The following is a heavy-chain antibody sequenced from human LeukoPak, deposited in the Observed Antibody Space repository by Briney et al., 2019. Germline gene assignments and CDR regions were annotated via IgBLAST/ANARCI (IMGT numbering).Heavy chain of an antibody. Sequence: AAVKVSCKASHYTFTTYGISWVRQAPGQGLEWVGWISASNGSTNNAQQLQGRVTLTTDTSTRTVYMDLRSLRSDDTAVYYCATVTAYGSGTSSSLQSDRYYCYYMDVWGNGTTVTVSS. CDR1: HYTFTTYG. CDR2: ISASNGST. CDR3: ATVTAYGSGTSSSLQSDRYYCYYMDV. D-gene: IGHD3-10*01. J-gene: IGHJ6*03. V-gene: IGHV1-18*01.